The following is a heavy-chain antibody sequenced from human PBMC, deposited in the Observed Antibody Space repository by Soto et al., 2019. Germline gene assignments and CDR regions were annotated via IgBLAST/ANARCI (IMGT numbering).Heavy chain of an antibody. CDR3: ARDKVAAAGTGEVFDY. CDR2: IIPIFGTA. CDR1: GGTFSSYA. D-gene: IGHD6-13*01. J-gene: IGHJ4*02. Sequence: QVQLVQSGAEVKKPGSSVKVSCKASGGTFSSYAISWVRQAPGQGLEWMGGIIPIFGTANYAQKFQGRVTITEDESASTAYMELSSLRSEDTGVYYCARDKVAAAGTGEVFDYWGQGTLVTVSS. V-gene: IGHV1-69*01.